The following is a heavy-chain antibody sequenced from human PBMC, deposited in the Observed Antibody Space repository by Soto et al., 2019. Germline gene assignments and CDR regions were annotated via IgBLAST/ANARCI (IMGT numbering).Heavy chain of an antibody. CDR1: GFTFNNYG. J-gene: IGHJ6*02. V-gene: IGHV3-33*01. CDR3: VRRQIPPPTCAAANARAGRGV. D-gene: IGHD6-13*01. Sequence: QVQLVESGGGVVQPGRSLRLSCAASGFTFNNYGMHWVRQAPGKGLEWLAVIWNDGSNNYYANSVKGRFTISRDNSKVAVCMQMNSLRAEDTAVYHSVRRQIPPPTCAAANARAGRGVWGQGTTVTVSS. CDR2: IWNDGSNN.